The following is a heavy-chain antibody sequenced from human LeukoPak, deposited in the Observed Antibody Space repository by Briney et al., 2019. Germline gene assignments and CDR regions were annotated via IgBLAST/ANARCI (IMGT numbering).Heavy chain of an antibody. CDR2: IYSGGST. CDR3: ARDRAHYGSGSGTRKFDP. D-gene: IGHD3-10*01. J-gene: IGHJ5*02. Sequence: GGSLRLSCAASGFTVSSNYMSWVRQAPGKGLEWVSVIYSGGSTYYADSVKGRFTISRDNAKNSLYLQMNSLRAEDTAVYYCARDRAHYGSGSGTRKFDPWGQGTLVTVSS. V-gene: IGHV3-53*01. CDR1: GFTVSSNY.